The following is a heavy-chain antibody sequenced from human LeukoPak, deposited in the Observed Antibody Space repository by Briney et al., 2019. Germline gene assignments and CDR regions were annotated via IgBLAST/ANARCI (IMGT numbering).Heavy chain of an antibody. CDR1: GGSISSYY. J-gene: IGHJ5*02. Sequence: SETLSLTCTVSGGSISSYYWSWIRQPPGKGLEWIGYIYYSGSTNYNPSLKSRVTISVDTSKNQFSLKLSSVTAADTAVYYCARGGGHNWNDQKGNWFDPWGQGTLVTVSS. D-gene: IGHD1-1*01. V-gene: IGHV4-59*08. CDR2: IYYSGST. CDR3: ARGGGHNWNDQKGNWFDP.